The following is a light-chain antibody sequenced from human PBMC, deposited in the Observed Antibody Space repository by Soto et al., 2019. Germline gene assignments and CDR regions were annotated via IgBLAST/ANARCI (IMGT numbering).Light chain of an antibody. J-gene: IGKJ5*01. CDR1: QSINTY. CDR2: AAS. Sequence: DIQMTQSPSSLSASVGDRVTITCQTSQSINTYLNWYQQKPGKAPKLLIYAASSLQSGVPSRFSGSGSGTDFTLTISSLQPEDFATYYCQQSYSTLITFSQGTRLENK. V-gene: IGKV1-39*01. CDR3: QQSYSTLIT.